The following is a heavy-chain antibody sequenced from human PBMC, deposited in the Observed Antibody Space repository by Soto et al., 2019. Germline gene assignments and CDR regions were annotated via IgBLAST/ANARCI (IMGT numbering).Heavy chain of an antibody. D-gene: IGHD1-26*01. V-gene: IGHV4-31*03. CDR3: ARASSGSYFQIYYYYGMDV. Sequence: SDPLSLTCPFSGVSLSSGCYYLRWIRQHPGKGLEWIGYIYYSGSTYYNPSLKSRVTISVDTSKNQFSLKLSSVTAADTAVYYCARASSGSYFQIYYYYGMDVWGQGTTVTVSS. J-gene: IGHJ6*02. CDR2: IYYSGST. CDR1: GVSLSSGCYY.